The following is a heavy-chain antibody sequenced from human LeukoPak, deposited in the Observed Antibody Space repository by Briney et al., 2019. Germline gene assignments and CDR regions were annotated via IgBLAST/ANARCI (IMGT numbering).Heavy chain of an antibody. Sequence: SVKVSCKASGGTFSSYAISWVRQAPGQGLEWMGGIIPIFGTANYAQKFQGRVTITADESTSTAYMELSSLRSEDTAVYYCASCPPGSSYGQYFDYWGQGTLVTVSS. CDR1: GGTFSSYA. J-gene: IGHJ4*02. CDR2: IIPIFGTA. CDR3: ASCPPGSSYGQYFDY. V-gene: IGHV1-69*13. D-gene: IGHD5-18*01.